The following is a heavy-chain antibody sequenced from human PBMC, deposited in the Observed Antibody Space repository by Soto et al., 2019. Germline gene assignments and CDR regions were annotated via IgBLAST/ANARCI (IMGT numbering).Heavy chain of an antibody. CDR2: IDWDDDK. D-gene: IGHD3-9*01. CDR3: AREREYFDTLTGYRSSYGMDV. V-gene: IGHV2-70*01. CDR1: GFSLSTSGMC. J-gene: IGHJ6*02. Sequence: SGPTLVNPTQTLTLTCTFSGFSLSTSGMCVSWIRQPPGKALEWLALIDWDDDKYYSTSLKTRLTISKDTSKNQVVLTMTNMDPVDTATYYCAREREYFDTLTGYRSSYGMDVWGQRTTVTVSS.